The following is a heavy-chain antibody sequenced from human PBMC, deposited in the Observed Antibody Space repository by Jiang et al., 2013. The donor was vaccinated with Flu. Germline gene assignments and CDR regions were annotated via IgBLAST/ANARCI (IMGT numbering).Heavy chain of an antibody. J-gene: IGHJ4*02. V-gene: IGHV4-59*08. CDR3: ARLTMVRGVNLDY. Sequence: KPSETLSLTCTVSGGSINGFYWSWIRQPPGKRLEWIGYINYSGTANYNPSLKSRVTISVDTSKNQFSLKLSSVTAADTAVYYCARLTMVRGVNLDYWGQGTLVTVSS. CDR1: GGSINGFY. D-gene: IGHD3-10*01. CDR2: INYSGTA.